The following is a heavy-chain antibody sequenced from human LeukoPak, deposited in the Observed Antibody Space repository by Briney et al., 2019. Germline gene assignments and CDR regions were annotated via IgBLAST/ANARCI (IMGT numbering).Heavy chain of an antibody. J-gene: IGHJ5*02. CDR2: IYYSGST. CDR3: ARASNLYYYDSSGPPGWFDP. CDR1: GGSISSGGYY. Sequence: TLSLTCTVSGGSISSGGYYWSWIRQHPGKGLEWIGYIYYSGSTYYNPSLKSRVTISVDTSKNQFSLKLSSVTAADTAVYYCARASNLYYYDSSGPPGWFDPWGQGTLVTVSS. V-gene: IGHV4-31*03. D-gene: IGHD3-22*01.